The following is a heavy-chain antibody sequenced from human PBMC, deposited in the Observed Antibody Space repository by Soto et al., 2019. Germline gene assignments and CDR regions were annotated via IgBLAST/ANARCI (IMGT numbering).Heavy chain of an antibody. Sequence: SETLSLTSTVAGGSISSYYWSWIRQPPGKGLEWIGYIYYSGSTNYNPSLKSRVTISVDTSKNQFSLKLSSVTAADTAVYYCARLVTFGGDEDCWGQGIPVTVSS. J-gene: IGHJ4*02. CDR2: IYYSGST. V-gene: IGHV4-59*01. D-gene: IGHD2-21*02. CDR3: ARLVTFGGDEDC. CDR1: GGSISSYY.